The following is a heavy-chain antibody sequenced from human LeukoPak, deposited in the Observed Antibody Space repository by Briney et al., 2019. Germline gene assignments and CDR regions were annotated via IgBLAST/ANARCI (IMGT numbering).Heavy chain of an antibody. CDR2: MYSRGST. J-gene: IGHJ3*02. CDR3: ARHYLYGDPPAFDI. CDR1: SGCISSYS. V-gene: IGHV4-59*08. D-gene: IGHD4-17*01. Sequence: SETLSLTCTVSSGCISSYSWSWVRQPPGKGLEWIGYMYSRGSTNDNPSLKSRVTISRDTSKNQLSLMVTSVTAADTAMYYCARHYLYGDPPAFDIWGQGTMVTVSS.